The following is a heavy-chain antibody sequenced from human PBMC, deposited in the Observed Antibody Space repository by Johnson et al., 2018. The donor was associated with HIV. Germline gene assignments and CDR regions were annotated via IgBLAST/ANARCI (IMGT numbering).Heavy chain of an antibody. V-gene: IGHV3-7*03. J-gene: IGHJ3*02. CDR3: ARGWVGATLRAFDI. D-gene: IGHD1-26*01. CDR2: IKQDGNEK. CDR1: GFTFSSYA. Sequence: VQLVESGGGVVQPGRSLRLSCAASGFTFSSYAMHWVRQAPGKGLEWVANIKQDGNEKHYVGSDRGRFSISRDNAKNSLYLQMNSLTAEDTALYYCARGWVGATLRAFDIWGQGTMVTVSS.